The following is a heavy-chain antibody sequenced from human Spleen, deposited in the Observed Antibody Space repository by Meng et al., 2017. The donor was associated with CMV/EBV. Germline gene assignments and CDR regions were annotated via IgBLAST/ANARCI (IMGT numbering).Heavy chain of an antibody. V-gene: IGHV3-23*01. CDR3: ARASGGIYAGYDSTFDS. Sequence: GGSLRLSCAASGFTFSSYAMNWVRQAPGKGLEWVSAISGNGGSTYYADSVKGRFTISRDNSKNSLYLQMNSLRAEDTAVYYCARASGGIYAGYDSTFDSWGQGILVTVSS. CDR1: GFTFSSYA. J-gene: IGHJ4*02. CDR2: ISGNGGST. D-gene: IGHD5-12*01.